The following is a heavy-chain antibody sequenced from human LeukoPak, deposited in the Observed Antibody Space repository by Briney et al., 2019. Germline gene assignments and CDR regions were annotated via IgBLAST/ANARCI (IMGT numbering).Heavy chain of an antibody. J-gene: IGHJ5*02. CDR1: GGTFSSYA. V-gene: IGHV1-69*04. Sequence: SVKVSCKASGGTFSSYAISWVRQAPGQGLEWMGRIIPIFGIANYAQKFQGRVTITADKSTSTVYMELSSLRSGDTAVYYCARDQGSSEFDPWGQGTLVTVSS. D-gene: IGHD6-19*01. CDR2: IIPIFGIA. CDR3: ARDQGSSEFDP.